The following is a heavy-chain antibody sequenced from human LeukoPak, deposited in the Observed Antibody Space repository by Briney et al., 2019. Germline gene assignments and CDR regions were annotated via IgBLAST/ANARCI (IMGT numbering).Heavy chain of an antibody. J-gene: IGHJ5*02. Sequence: ASVKVSCKASGYTFTSYGISWVRQAPGQGLEWMGWINPNSGGTNYAQKFQGRVTMTRDTSISTAYMELSRLRSDDTAVYYCARDRGYSYGSTNWFDPWGQGTLVTVSS. CDR2: INPNSGGT. CDR3: ARDRGYSYGSTNWFDP. CDR1: GYTFTSYG. V-gene: IGHV1-2*02. D-gene: IGHD5-18*01.